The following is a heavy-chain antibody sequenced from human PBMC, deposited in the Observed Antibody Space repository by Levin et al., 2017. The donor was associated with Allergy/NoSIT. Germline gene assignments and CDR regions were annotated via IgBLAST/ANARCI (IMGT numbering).Heavy chain of an antibody. J-gene: IGHJ6*02. CDR1: GHSFTNYW. CDR3: ARVLDYGDSAGYGMDV. V-gene: IGHV5-10-1*01. Sequence: GESLKISCKGSGHSFTNYWFTWVRQMPGKGLEWMGRIDPRDSYTNYSPSFQGHVTISADKSISTAYLQGSSLKASDTAMYFCARVLDYGDSAGYGMDVWGQGTTVTVSS. D-gene: IGHD4-17*01. CDR2: IDPRDSYT.